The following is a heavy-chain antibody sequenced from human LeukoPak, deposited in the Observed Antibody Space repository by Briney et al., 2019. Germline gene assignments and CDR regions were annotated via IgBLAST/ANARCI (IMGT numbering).Heavy chain of an antibody. Sequence: DSVKVSCKASGYTFTGYYLHWVRQAPGQGLESMGWINPNSGGTKYAQNFQGRVTMTRDTSINTASMELTRLKSDDTAVYYCARGDDIVVVAAATFHYWGQGTLVTAST. CDR2: INPNSGGT. J-gene: IGHJ4*02. D-gene: IGHD2-15*01. CDR3: ARGDDIVVVAAATFHY. CDR1: GYTFTGYY. V-gene: IGHV1-2*02.